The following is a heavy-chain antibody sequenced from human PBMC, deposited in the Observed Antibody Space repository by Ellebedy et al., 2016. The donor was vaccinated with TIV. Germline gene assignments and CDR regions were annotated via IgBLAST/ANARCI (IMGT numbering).Heavy chain of an antibody. CDR3: ATFGYIYGYFDY. Sequence: AASVKVSCKVSGYTLTELSMHWVRQAPGKGLEWMGGFDPEDGETIYAQKFQGRVTMTEDTSTDTVYMELSSLRSEDTAAYYCATFGYIYGYFDYWGQGTLVTVSS. V-gene: IGHV1-24*01. D-gene: IGHD5-18*01. CDR2: FDPEDGET. J-gene: IGHJ4*02. CDR1: GYTLTELS.